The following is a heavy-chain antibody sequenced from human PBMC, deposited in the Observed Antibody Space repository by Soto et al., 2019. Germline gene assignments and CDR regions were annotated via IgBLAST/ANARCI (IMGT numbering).Heavy chain of an antibody. Sequence: QVQLVQSGAEVKKPGSSVKVSCKASGGTFSSLAISWVRQAPGQGLEWMGGLVPVFGTANYAQKFQDRVTITADKSTSTSYMELSSLRSEDTAVYYCASSPGVFDYWGQGNLGNVSS. J-gene: IGHJ4*02. CDR2: LVPVFGTA. CDR1: GGTFSSLA. CDR3: ASSPGVFDY. D-gene: IGHD3-10*01. V-gene: IGHV1-69*06.